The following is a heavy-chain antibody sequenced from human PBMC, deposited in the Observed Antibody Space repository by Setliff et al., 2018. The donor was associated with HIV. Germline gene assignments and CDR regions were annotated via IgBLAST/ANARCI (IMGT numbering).Heavy chain of an antibody. CDR2: MYYSGST. CDR1: GGSISGSSYY. J-gene: IGHJ5*02. V-gene: IGHV4-39*01. Sequence: SETLSLTCIVSGGSISGSSYYWGWIRQSPGKGLEWIGNMYYSGSTYYNPSLKSRVTISVDTSKNQFSLKLSSVTAADTAVYYCARLRVGSGNWFDPWGQGTLVTVSS. CDR3: ARLRVGSGNWFDP. D-gene: IGHD3-10*01.